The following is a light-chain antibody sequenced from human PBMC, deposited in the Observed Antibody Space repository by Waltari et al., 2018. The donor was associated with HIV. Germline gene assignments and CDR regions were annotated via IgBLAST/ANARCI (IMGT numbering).Light chain of an antibody. CDR2: RDN. J-gene: IGLJ2*01. Sequence: QSVLTQPSSASGTLGQRVTMSCSGSTSNIGRNSVYWYQQLQGTAPKLLIYRDNQRPSGVPDRFSGSKSGTSASLAISGLRSEDEADYYCAAWDDSLSGSTWVFGGGTTVTVL. CDR3: AAWDDSLSGSTWV. V-gene: IGLV1-47*01. CDR1: TSNIGRNS.